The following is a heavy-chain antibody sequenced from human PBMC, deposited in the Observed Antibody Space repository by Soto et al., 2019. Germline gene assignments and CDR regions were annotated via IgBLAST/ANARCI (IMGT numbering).Heavy chain of an antibody. D-gene: IGHD6-25*01. Sequence: EVQLVESGGGLVQPGGSLRLSCAASGFTFSDHYMQWVRQAPGKGREWVGRSRNKVNSYTTIYAASVKGRFTISRDDSKNSLYLEMSSMKTEDTAVYYCSRGAGGMTADGSVNYYYGMDVWGQGTTVTVSS. CDR2: SRNKVNSYTT. CDR3: SRGAGGMTADGSVNYYYGMDV. CDR1: GFTFSDHY. J-gene: IGHJ6*02. V-gene: IGHV3-72*01.